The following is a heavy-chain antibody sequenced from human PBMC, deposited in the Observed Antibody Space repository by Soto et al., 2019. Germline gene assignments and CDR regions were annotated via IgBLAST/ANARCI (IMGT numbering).Heavy chain of an antibody. D-gene: IGHD2-15*01. Sequence: GESLKISCKGSGYSFTSYWIGWVRQMPGKGLDWMGIIYPGDSDTRYSPSFQGQVTISADKSISTAYLQWSSLKASDTAMYYCARHYVISTTPYYYYYYMDVWGKGTTVTVSS. J-gene: IGHJ6*03. CDR1: GYSFTSYW. CDR3: ARHYVISTTPYYYYYYMDV. CDR2: IYPGDSDT. V-gene: IGHV5-51*01.